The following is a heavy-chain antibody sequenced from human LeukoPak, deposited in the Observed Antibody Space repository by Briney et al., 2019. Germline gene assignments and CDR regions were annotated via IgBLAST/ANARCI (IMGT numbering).Heavy chain of an antibody. J-gene: IGHJ4*02. CDR2: IDPSDAYT. CDR3: ARRDSSGWYNFDY. V-gene: IGHV5-10-1*01. Sequence: GESLKISCQGSGYSFTSYWINWVREMPGKGLEWMGRIDPSDAYTKYSPSFQGHVAFSVDKSISTAYLQWSRLKASDTAIYYCARRDSSGWYNFDYWGQGTLVTVSS. D-gene: IGHD6-19*01. CDR1: GYSFTSYW.